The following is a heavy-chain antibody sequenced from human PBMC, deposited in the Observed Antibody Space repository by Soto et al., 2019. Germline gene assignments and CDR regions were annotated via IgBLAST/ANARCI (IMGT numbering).Heavy chain of an antibody. J-gene: IGHJ4*02. D-gene: IGHD2-15*01. CDR2: IKQDGSEK. CDR1: GFTFSGYY. V-gene: IGHV3-7*01. Sequence: GGSLRLSCAASGFTFSGYYMTWVRQSLGRGLEWVGNIKQDGSEKYYVDSLKGRFSISRDNAKKSLYLQMNSLRVEDTAVYYCARGRSDDYFDYWGQGTLVTVSS. CDR3: ARGRSDDYFDY.